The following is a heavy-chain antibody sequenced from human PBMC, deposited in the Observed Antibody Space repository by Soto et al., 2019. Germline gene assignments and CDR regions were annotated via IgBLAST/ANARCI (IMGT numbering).Heavy chain of an antibody. Sequence: SETLSLTCSVSGGSVTNYYWSWIRQPPGKGLEWIGYIYYSGSTNYNPSLKCRVTISVDTSKNQFSLKLSSVTAADTAVYYCARRYGGTFDYWGQGTLVTVSS. CDR3: ARRYGGTFDY. D-gene: IGHD2-15*01. CDR2: IYYSGST. CDR1: GGSVTNYY. J-gene: IGHJ4*02. V-gene: IGHV4-59*08.